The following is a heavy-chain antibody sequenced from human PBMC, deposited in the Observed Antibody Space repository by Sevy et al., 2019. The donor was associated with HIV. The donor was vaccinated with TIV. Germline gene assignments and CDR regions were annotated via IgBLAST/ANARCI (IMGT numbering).Heavy chain of an antibody. CDR3: ARHGTTGTTMGYFDY. Sequence: GESLKISCKGFGYSFTNYWIGWVRQMPGKGLEWMGIIYPGNSDTRFSRSFQGQVTISADKSIRTAYLQWSSLKASDTAIYYCARHGTTGTTMGYFDYWGQGTLVTVSS. CDR2: IYPGNSDT. D-gene: IGHD1-1*01. J-gene: IGHJ4*02. CDR1: GYSFTNYW. V-gene: IGHV5-51*01.